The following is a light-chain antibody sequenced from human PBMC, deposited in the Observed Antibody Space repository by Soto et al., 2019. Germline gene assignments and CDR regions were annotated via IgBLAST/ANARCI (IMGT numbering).Light chain of an antibody. CDR2: KAS. J-gene: IGKJ1*01. Sequence: DIQMTQSPSTLSAFVGDRVTITCRASQSIVTWLAGYQQKPGKVPKLLIYKASTLQNGVPSRFSGSGSGTEFTLTISSLQPDDFATYYCHQYHSYWTFGQGTKVEIK. V-gene: IGKV1-5*03. CDR1: QSIVTW. CDR3: HQYHSYWT.